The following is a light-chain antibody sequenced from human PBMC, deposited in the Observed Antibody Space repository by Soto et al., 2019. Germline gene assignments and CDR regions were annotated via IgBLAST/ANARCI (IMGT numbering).Light chain of an antibody. J-gene: IGKJ1*01. Sequence: EIVLTQSPGTLSLSPGERATLSCRASQSVSSNSLAWYQQRPGQAPRLLIFGASSRATGIPDRFSDSGSGTDFTLTISRLEPEDFAVYHCQQYGGSPWTFGQGTKV. CDR2: GAS. CDR1: QSVSSNS. CDR3: QQYGGSPWT. V-gene: IGKV3-20*01.